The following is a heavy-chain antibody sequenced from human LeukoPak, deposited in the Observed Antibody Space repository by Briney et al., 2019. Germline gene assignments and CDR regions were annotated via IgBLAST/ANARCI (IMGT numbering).Heavy chain of an antibody. V-gene: IGHV1-46*02. CDR3: ARDGSDFDY. CDR2: FNPSGGST. CDR1: GYTFDVYY. J-gene: IGHJ4*02. D-gene: IGHD1-26*01. Sequence: GASVKVSCKASGYTFDVYYIHWVRQAPGQGLEWMGIFNPSGGSTSYAQKFQGRVTMTRDTSTSTVYMELSSLRSEDTAVYYCARDGSDFDYWGQGTLVTVSS.